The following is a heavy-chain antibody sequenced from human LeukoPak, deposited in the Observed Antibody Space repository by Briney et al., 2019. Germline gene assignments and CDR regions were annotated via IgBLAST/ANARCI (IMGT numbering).Heavy chain of an antibody. J-gene: IGHJ1*01. D-gene: IGHD6-19*01. CDR1: GFTFSSYE. CDR2: ISSSGSTI. Sequence: GGSLRLSCAASGFTFSSYEMNWVRQAPGKGLEWVSYISSSGSTIYYADSVKGRFTISRDNSNNTLFLHLNSLRGEDTAVYYCTRNSGWYGLSWGQGTLVTVSS. V-gene: IGHV3-48*03. CDR3: TRNSGWYGLS.